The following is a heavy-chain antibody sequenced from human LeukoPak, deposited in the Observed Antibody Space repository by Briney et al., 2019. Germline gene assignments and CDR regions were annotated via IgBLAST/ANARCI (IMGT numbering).Heavy chain of an antibody. CDR2: INWNGGST. CDR3: ARESQSRIQLWLTQYYFDY. J-gene: IGHJ4*02. D-gene: IGHD5-18*01. V-gene: IGHV3-20*04. CDR1: GFTFDDYG. Sequence: GGSLRLSCAASGFTFDDYGMSWVRQAPGKGLEWVSGINWNGGSTGYADSVKGRFTISRDNAKNSLYLQMNSLRAEDTGLYYCARESQSRIQLWLTQYYFDYWGQGTLVTVSS.